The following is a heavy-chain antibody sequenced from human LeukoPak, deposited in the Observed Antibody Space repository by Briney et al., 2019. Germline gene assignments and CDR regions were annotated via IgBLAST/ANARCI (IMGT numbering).Heavy chain of an antibody. D-gene: IGHD6-13*01. CDR3: ASGDAQQLVPEPDY. CDR1: GGSFSSYY. J-gene: IGHJ4*02. V-gene: IGHV4-34*01. CDR2: INHSGST. Sequence: SETLSLTCAVYGGSFSSYYWSWIRQPPGKGLEWIGEINHSGSTNYNPSLKSRVTISVDTSKNQFSLKLSSVTAADTAVYYCASGDAQQLVPEPDYWGQGTLVTVSS.